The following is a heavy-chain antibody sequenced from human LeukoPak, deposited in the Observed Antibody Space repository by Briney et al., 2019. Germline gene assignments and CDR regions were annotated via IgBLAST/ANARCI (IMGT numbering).Heavy chain of an antibody. CDR2: ISGSGGST. J-gene: IGHJ4*02. CDR1: GFTFSSYA. D-gene: IGHD2-2*01. V-gene: IGHV3-23*01. Sequence: QTGGSLRLSCAASGFTFSSYAMSWVRQAPGKGLEWVSAISGSGGSTYYADSVKGRFTISRDNSKNTLYLQMNSLRAGDTAVYYCAKPDCSSTSCYPEGFDYWGQGTLVTVSS. CDR3: AKPDCSSTSCYPEGFDY.